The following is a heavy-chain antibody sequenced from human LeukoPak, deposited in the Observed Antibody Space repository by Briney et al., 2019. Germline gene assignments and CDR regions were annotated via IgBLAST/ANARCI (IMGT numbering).Heavy chain of an antibody. J-gene: IGHJ4*02. CDR3: ARHGAAMITSRLYFDS. Sequence: SETLSLTCTVSGGSISSGGYYWSWIRQHPGKGLEWIGYIYYSGSTYYNPSLKSRVTISVDTSKNQFSLKLSSVTAADTAVYYCARHGAAMITSRLYFDSWGQGILVTVSS. CDR2: IYYSGST. CDR1: GGSISSGGYY. D-gene: IGHD3-16*01. V-gene: IGHV4-31*03.